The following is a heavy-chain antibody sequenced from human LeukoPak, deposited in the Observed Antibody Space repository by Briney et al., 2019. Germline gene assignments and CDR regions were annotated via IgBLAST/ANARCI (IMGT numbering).Heavy chain of an antibody. Sequence: GGSLRLSCAASGFTFSSYEMNWVRQAPGKGLEWVSYITSSGSTIYYADSVKGRFTISRDNSKNTVYLQMSGLRAEDTALYYCAKAHCSPTSCSRIDYWGQGTLVTVSS. CDR3: AKAHCSPTSCSRIDY. CDR2: ITSSGSTI. CDR1: GFTFSSYE. D-gene: IGHD2-2*01. J-gene: IGHJ4*02. V-gene: IGHV3-48*03.